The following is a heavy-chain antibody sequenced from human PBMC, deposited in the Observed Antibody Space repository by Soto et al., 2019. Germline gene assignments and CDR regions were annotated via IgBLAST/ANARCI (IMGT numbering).Heavy chain of an antibody. V-gene: IGHV4-61*01. CDR2: IYFTGST. CDR3: TRGPPRVQWFDP. Sequence: VSGGAVRSGTYYWSWIRQPPRKGLEWIGHIYFTGSTNYNPSLKSRVTMSLDTSRNQFSLKLSSVTAADTAVYYCTRGPPRVQWFDPWGLGTMVTVSS. CDR1: GGAVRSGTYY. J-gene: IGHJ5*02.